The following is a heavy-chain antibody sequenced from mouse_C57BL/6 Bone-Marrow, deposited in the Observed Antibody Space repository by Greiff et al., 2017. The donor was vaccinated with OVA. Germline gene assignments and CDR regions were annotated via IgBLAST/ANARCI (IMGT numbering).Heavy chain of an antibody. J-gene: IGHJ4*01. D-gene: IGHD1-1*01. CDR1: GYTFTSYW. V-gene: IGHV1-72*01. CDR3: ASGTVVATPYAMDY. CDR2: IDPNSGGT. Sequence: VQLQQPGAELVKPGASVKLSCKASGYTFTSYWMHWVKQRPGRGLEWIGRIDPNSGGTKYNEKFKSKATLTVDKPSSTAYMQLSSLTSEDSAVYYCASGTVVATPYAMDYWGQGTSDTVSS.